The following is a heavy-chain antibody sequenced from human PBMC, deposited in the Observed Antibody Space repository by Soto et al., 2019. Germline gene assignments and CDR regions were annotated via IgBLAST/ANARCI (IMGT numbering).Heavy chain of an antibody. CDR2: IYYSGST. V-gene: IGHV4-31*03. Sequence: SETLSLTCTVSGGSISSGGYYWSWIRQHPGRGLEWIGYIYYSGSTYYNPSLKSRVTISVDTSKNQFSLKLSSVAAADTAVYYCARWVGATSFDYWGQGTLVTVSS. D-gene: IGHD1-26*01. J-gene: IGHJ4*02. CDR3: ARWVGATSFDY. CDR1: GGSISSGGYY.